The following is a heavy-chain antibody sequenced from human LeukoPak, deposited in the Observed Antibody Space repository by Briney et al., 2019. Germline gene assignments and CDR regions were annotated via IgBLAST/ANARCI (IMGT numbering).Heavy chain of an antibody. Sequence: SETLSLTCTVSGGSISSYYWSWIRQPAGKGLEWIGRIYTSGSTNYNPSLKSRVTMSVDTSKNQFSLKLSSVTAADTAVYYCAREPVPYGSGSLYYFYYWGQGTLVTVSP. D-gene: IGHD3-10*01. CDR2: IYTSGST. CDR3: AREPVPYGSGSLYYFYY. V-gene: IGHV4-4*07. CDR1: GGSISSYY. J-gene: IGHJ4*02.